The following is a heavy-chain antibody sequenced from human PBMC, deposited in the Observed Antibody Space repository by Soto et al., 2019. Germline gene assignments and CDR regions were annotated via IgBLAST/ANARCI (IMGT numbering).Heavy chain of an antibody. Sequence: QLVESGGGVVQPGRSLRLSCAASGFTFSSYAMHWVRQAPGKGLEWVAVIWFDGTNKYYADSVKGRFTISRDNSKNTLYLQMNSLRVEHMAVCYCSRDYLVAPYVEGMDFWGQGTTVTVSS. D-gene: IGHD2-8*02. CDR2: IWFDGTNK. CDR3: SRDYLVAPYVEGMDF. CDR1: GFTFSSYA. J-gene: IGHJ6*02. V-gene: IGHV3-33*01.